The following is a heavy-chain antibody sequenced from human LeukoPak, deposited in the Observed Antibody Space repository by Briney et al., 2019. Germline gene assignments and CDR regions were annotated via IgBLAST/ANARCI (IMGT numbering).Heavy chain of an antibody. D-gene: IGHD3-10*01. J-gene: IGHJ4*02. Sequence: KTSETLSLTCAVYGGSFSGYYWSWIRQPPGKGLEWIGEINHSGSTNYNPSLKSRVTTSVDTSKNQFSLKLSSVTAADTAVYYCARAAVRGVITYWGQGTLVTVSA. CDR2: INHSGST. CDR1: GGSFSGYY. CDR3: ARAAVRGVITY. V-gene: IGHV4-34*01.